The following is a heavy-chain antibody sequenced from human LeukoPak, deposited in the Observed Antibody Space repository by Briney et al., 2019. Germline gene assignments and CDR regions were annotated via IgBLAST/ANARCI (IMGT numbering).Heavy chain of an antibody. CDR1: GFTFSSYG. V-gene: IGHV3-30*18. J-gene: IGHJ1*01. Sequence: PGRSLRLSCVTSGFTFSSYGMLWVRQAPGKGLEWVAVISYDGSNKYYADSVKGRFTISRDNSKNTLYLQMNSLRAEDTAVYYCAKGSSWYGGEYFQHWGQRTLVTVSS. CDR2: ISYDGSNK. CDR3: AKGSSWYGGEYFQH. D-gene: IGHD6-13*01.